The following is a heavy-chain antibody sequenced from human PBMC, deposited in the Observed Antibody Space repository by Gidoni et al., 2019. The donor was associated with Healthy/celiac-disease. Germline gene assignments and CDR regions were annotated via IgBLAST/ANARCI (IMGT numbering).Heavy chain of an antibody. V-gene: IGHV4-59*01. J-gene: IGHJ6*02. D-gene: IGHD3-10*01. CDR2: IYYSGST. CDR1: GGPISSYY. Sequence: QVQLQESGPGLVKPSETLSLTCTVSGGPISSYYWSWIRQPPGKGLEWIGYIYYSGSTNYNPSLKSRVTISVDTSKNQFSLKLSSVTAADTAVYYCARDSQYYYGSGSLNGMDVWGQGTTVTVSS. CDR3: ARDSQYYYGSGSLNGMDV.